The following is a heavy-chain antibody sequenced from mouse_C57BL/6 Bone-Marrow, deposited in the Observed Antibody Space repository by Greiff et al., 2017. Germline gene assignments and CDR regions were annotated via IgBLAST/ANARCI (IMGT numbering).Heavy chain of an antibody. CDR2: INPYNCGT. Sequence: VQLQQSGPVLVKPGASVKMSCKASGYTFTDYYMNWVKQSHGKSLEWIGVINPYNCGTSYNQKFKGKATLTVDKSSSTAYMELNSLTSEDSAVYYCARTGTFYAMDYWGQGTSVTVSS. J-gene: IGHJ4*01. CDR3: ARTGTFYAMDY. D-gene: IGHD4-1*01. V-gene: IGHV1-19*01. CDR1: GYTFTDYY.